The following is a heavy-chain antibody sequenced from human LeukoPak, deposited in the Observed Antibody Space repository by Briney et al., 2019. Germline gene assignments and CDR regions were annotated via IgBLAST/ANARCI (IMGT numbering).Heavy chain of an antibody. D-gene: IGHD1-1*01. CDR1: GFTFGDYA. CDR3: AGSDTTVYIPRQWDYWYFDL. CDR2: SSWISGRT. V-gene: IGHV3-9*01. Sequence: GGSLTLSCAASGFTFGDYAMHWVRQAPGKGLEWVSGSSWISGRTAYAASVKGRFTISRDNATNSLFLQMNSLVAEEPAVVYCAGSDTTVYIPRQWDYWYFDLWGRGTLVTVSS. J-gene: IGHJ2*01.